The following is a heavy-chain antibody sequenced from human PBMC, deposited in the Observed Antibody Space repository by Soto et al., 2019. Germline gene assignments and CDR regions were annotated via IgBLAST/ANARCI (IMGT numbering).Heavy chain of an antibody. CDR3: ARDRDRDFRDGRYFDL. V-gene: IGHV3-33*01. Sequence: QVQLVESGGGVVQPGRSLRLSCAASGFTFSSYGMHWVRQAPGKGLEWVAVIWYDGSNKYYADSVKGRFTISRDNSKNTLYLQMNSLRAEDTAVYYCARDRDRDFRDGRYFDLWGRGTLVTVSS. J-gene: IGHJ2*01. CDR1: GFTFSSYG. CDR2: IWYDGSNK.